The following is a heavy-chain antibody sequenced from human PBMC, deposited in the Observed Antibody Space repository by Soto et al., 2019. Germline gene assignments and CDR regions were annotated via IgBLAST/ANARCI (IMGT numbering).Heavy chain of an antibody. V-gene: IGHV3-30*18. CDR3: AKIPGSGSSGYFDY. Sequence: QVQLVESGGGVVQPGRSLRLSCAASGFTFSSYGMHWVRQAPGKGLEWVAVISYDGSNKYYADSVKGRFTISRDNSKNTLDLQMNSLRAEDTAVYYCAKIPGSGSSGYFDYWGQGTLVTVSS. D-gene: IGHD3-22*01. CDR2: ISYDGSNK. J-gene: IGHJ4*02. CDR1: GFTFSSYG.